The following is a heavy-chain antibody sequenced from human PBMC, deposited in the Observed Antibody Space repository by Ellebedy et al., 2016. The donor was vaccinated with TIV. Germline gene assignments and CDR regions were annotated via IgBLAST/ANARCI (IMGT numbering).Heavy chain of an antibody. Sequence: PGGSLRLSCAASGFTFNNYAMNWVRQAPGKGLEWVSSLSNSGDITHYADSVKGRFTISRDNSKKTLYLEMTSLRDDDSAIDYCAKDGGGNGWQDFDYWGQGTLVTVSS. D-gene: IGHD6-25*01. V-gene: IGHV3-23*01. CDR3: AKDGGGNGWQDFDY. J-gene: IGHJ4*02. CDR2: LSNSGDIT. CDR1: GFTFNNYA.